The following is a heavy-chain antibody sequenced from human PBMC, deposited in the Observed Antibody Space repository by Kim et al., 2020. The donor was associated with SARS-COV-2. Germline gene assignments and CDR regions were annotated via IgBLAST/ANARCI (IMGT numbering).Heavy chain of an antibody. CDR2: IYYSGST. CDR1: GGSISSYY. J-gene: IGHJ4*02. D-gene: IGHD3-10*01. CDR3: ASYRAKYGSAGFDY. V-gene: IGHV4-59*01. Sequence: SETLSLTCTVSGGSISSYYWSWIRQPPGKGLEWIGYIYYSGSTNYNPSLKSRVTISVDTSKNQFSLKLSSVTAADTAVYYCASYRAKYGSAGFDYWGQGTLVTVSS.